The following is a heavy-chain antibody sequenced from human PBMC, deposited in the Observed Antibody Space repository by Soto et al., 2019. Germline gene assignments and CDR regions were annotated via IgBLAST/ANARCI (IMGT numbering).Heavy chain of an antibody. CDR2: INPNSGGT. CDR3: ARVQDYIWGSYRYPSFDY. V-gene: IGHV1-2*04. Sequence: GASVKVSCKASGYTFTGYYMHWVRQAPGQGLEWMGWINPNSGGTNYAQKFQGWVTMTRDTSISTAYMELSRLRSDDTAVYYCARVQDYIWGSYRYPSFDYWGQGTLVTVSS. J-gene: IGHJ4*02. D-gene: IGHD3-16*02. CDR1: GYTFTGYY.